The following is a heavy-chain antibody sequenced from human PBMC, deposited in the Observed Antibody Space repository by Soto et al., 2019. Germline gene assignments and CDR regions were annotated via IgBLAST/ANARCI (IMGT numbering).Heavy chain of an antibody. Sequence: EVQLVESGGGLVQPGGSLRLSCAAPGFTVSSNYMTWVRQAPGKGLEWVSVIYDDGRTYYAESLKGRFTISRHDSKNTRYIHVNSLRDDDTAVYYCARWLGPDWYLDLWGRGTLVTVSS. CDR3: ARWLGPDWYLDL. CDR1: GFTVSSNY. D-gene: IGHD6-19*01. CDR2: IYDDGRT. V-gene: IGHV3-53*04. J-gene: IGHJ2*01.